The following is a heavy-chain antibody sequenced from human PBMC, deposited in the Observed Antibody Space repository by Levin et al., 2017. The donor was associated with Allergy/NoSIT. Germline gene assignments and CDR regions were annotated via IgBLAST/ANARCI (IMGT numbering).Heavy chain of an antibody. D-gene: IGHD2-15*01. Sequence: PGGSLRLSCAASGFPFNTYGMHWVRQAPGKALEWVAVISYDGSNKYYADSVKGRFTISRDNSKNTPSLQMNSLRLEDTAVYRCAKAGGYCTGGNCYSNFWGRGTLVTVSS. CDR1: GFPFNTYG. V-gene: IGHV3-30*18. CDR2: ISYDGSNK. J-gene: IGHJ4*02. CDR3: AKAGGYCTGGNCYSNF.